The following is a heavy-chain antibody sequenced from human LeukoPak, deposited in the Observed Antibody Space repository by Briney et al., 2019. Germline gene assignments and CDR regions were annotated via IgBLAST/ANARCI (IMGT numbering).Heavy chain of an antibody. Sequence: GGSLRLSCAASGFTFSSYWMSWVRQAPGKGLEWVANIKQDGSEKYYVDSVKGRFTISRDNAKNSLYLQMNSLRAEDTAVYYCAREGDSGYDSFFDYWGQGTLVTDSS. CDR1: GFTFSSYW. CDR2: IKQDGSEK. V-gene: IGHV3-7*03. CDR3: AREGDSGYDSFFDY. D-gene: IGHD5-12*01. J-gene: IGHJ4*02.